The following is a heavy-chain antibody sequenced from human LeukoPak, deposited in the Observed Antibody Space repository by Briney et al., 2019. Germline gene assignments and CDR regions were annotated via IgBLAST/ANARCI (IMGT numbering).Heavy chain of an antibody. J-gene: IGHJ3*02. D-gene: IGHD3-22*01. CDR2: ISGGGGST. V-gene: IGHV3-23*01. Sequence: PGGSLRLSCSASGFTFSSYAMHWVRQAPGKGLEWVSAISGGGGSTYYADSVRGRFTISRDNSKNTVYLQMNSLRAEDTAVYYCAKRENYYDSSGYHYVGAFDIWGQGTMVTVSS. CDR3: AKRENYYDSSGYHYVGAFDI. CDR1: GFTFSSYA.